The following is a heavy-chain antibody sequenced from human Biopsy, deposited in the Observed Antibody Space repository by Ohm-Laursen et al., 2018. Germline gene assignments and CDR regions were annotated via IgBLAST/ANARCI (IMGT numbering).Heavy chain of an antibody. J-gene: IGHJ4*02. Sequence: TLSLTCPVSGGSISSYYWNWIRQPPGKGLEWIGYIYYSGTTDYSPSFKSRVTISIDKSKNQFFLKLSSVTAEDTAVYYCARDDAVTVIRGLYYWGQGALVTVSS. D-gene: IGHD2-21*02. V-gene: IGHV4-59*01. CDR1: GGSISSYY. CDR2: IYYSGTT. CDR3: ARDDAVTVIRGLYY.